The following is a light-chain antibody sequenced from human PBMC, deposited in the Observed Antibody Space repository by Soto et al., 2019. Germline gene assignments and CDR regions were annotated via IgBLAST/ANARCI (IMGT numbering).Light chain of an antibody. CDR3: SSYTSSSTLV. J-gene: IGLJ3*02. CDR1: SRDVGGYNY. Sequence: QSALTQPASASGSPGQWITISCTGTSRDVGGYNYVSWYQHHPGEAPKLMIYDVRNRPSGVSNRCSGSKSGNTASLSSSGLEAEDEADYYCSSYTSSSTLVFGGGTKVTVL. V-gene: IGLV2-14*03. CDR2: DVR.